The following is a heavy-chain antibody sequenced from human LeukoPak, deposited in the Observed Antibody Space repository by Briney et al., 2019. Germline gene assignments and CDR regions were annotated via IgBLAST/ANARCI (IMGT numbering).Heavy chain of an antibody. V-gene: IGHV4-4*07. J-gene: IGHJ5*02. CDR2: VYTSGNT. CDR3: ARDNPAGP. D-gene: IGHD3-10*01. Sequence: SETLSLTCTVSGGSISGYSWSWIRQSAGKGLEWIGRVYTSGNTNYNPSFKSRVTMSIDTSKKQFSLKLRSVTAAGTAVYYCARDNPAGPWGQGTLVTVSS. CDR1: GGSISGYS.